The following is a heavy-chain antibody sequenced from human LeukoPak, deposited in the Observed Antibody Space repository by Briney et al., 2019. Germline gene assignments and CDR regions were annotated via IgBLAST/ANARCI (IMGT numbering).Heavy chain of an antibody. CDR1: GYTFTTHY. Sequence: ASVKVSCKASGYTFTTHYIHWVRQAPGQGLEWVGIINPSAGSTNYAQKFQGRVTMTEDTSTDTAYMELSSLRSEDTAVYYCATLCGGDCYSANYWGQGTLVTVSS. J-gene: IGHJ4*02. CDR2: INPSAGST. CDR3: ATLCGGDCYSANY. V-gene: IGHV1-46*01. D-gene: IGHD2-21*02.